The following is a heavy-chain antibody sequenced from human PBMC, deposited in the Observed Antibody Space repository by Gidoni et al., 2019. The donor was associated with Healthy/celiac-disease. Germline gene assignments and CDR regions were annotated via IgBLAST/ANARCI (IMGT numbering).Heavy chain of an antibody. CDR2: IKSKTDGGTT. CDR3: TTDPGSGSYP. Sequence: EVQLVESGGGLVKPGGSLRLSCAASGFTFSNAWMSWVRQAPGKGLGWFGRIKSKTDGGTTDYAAPVKGRFTISRDDSKNTLYLQMNSLKTEDTAVYYCTTDPGSGSYPWGQGTLVTVSS. D-gene: IGHD3-10*01. CDR1: GFTFSNAW. J-gene: IGHJ5*02. V-gene: IGHV3-15*01.